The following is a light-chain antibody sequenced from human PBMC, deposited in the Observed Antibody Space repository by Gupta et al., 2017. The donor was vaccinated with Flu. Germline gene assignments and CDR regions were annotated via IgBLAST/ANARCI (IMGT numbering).Light chain of an antibody. CDR3: SACADTLNGHYV. J-gene: IGLJ1*01. V-gene: IGLV1-44*01. Sequence: QSVLAQPPSASATPGQRVTISCSGSSSNIGSNNVNWYQQVPGTAPTLLIYGNSQRPSGVPDRFSFSKSGTSASLAISGLQPEDEADYDCSACADTLNGHYVFGTGTKVTVL. CDR2: GNS. CDR1: SSNIGSNN.